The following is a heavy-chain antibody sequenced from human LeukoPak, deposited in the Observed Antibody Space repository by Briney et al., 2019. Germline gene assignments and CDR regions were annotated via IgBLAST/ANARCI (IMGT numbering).Heavy chain of an antibody. Sequence: PGGSLRLSCAASGFSFSSHRMYWVRQPPGKGLVWVSRIKTDGSITTYADSVRGRFTISRDNAKNTLYLQMNSLRAEDTAVYYCARGGRDIAALDYWGQGTLATVSS. V-gene: IGHV3-74*01. CDR2: IKTDGSIT. D-gene: IGHD6-6*01. J-gene: IGHJ4*02. CDR3: ARGGRDIAALDY. CDR1: GFSFSSHR.